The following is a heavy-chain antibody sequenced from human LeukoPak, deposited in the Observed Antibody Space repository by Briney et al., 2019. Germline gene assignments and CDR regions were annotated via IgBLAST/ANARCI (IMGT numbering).Heavy chain of an antibody. CDR3: AKDLYSSLSGSEVFDV. J-gene: IGHJ3*01. D-gene: IGHD3-10*01. CDR2: ISAYNGQT. Sequence: ASVRVSCKASGYLFISYGINWVRQAPGQGLEWMGWISAYNGQTNYAQEFQGRVTMTTDTFTTTAYMELTGLRFNDTAVYYCAKDLYSSLSGSEVFDVWGQGTRVTVSS. CDR1: GYLFISYG. V-gene: IGHV1-18*01.